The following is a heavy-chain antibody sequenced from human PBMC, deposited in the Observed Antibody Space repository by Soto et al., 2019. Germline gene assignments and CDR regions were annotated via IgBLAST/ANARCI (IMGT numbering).Heavy chain of an antibody. Sequence: EVQLMESGGGLVKPGGSLRLSCAASGFSFSDYSMNWVRQAPGKGLEWVSSISGSTSYIYYADSLKGRFTVSRDNAEKSLYLQMNSLRAEDTAVYYCARDGAFCSGTGCRDYYHYMDFWGKGTTVTVSS. CDR1: GFSFSDYS. CDR3: ARDGAFCSGTGCRDYYHYMDF. J-gene: IGHJ6*03. D-gene: IGHD2-2*01. CDR2: ISGSTSYI. V-gene: IGHV3-21*01.